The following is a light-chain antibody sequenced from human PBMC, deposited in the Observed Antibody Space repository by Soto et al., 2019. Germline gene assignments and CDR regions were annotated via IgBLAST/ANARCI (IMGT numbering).Light chain of an antibody. CDR1: QAVSSN. CDR2: AAS. Sequence: EIVMTPSPATLSVSPVERATLSCRASQAVSSNLAWYQQKPGQAPRLLIYAASKLQTGVPSRFSGSGSGTDFTLTISNLQPDDLGTYYCQKVNDMPLTCGPGNKGDIK. J-gene: IGKJ3*01. CDR3: QKVNDMPLT. V-gene: IGKV3-15*01.